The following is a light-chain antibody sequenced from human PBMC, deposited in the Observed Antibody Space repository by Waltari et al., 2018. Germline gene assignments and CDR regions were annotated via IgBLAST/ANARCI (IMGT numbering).Light chain of an antibody. CDR3: QQRSNWPYT. V-gene: IGKV3-11*01. Sequence: EIVLTQSPATLPLSPEERATLSCRASQTVRSYLAWYQQKPGQAPRLLIFDASSRAPGIPAKFSGSGSGTDCTLTVSNLEPEDFAVYYCQQRSNWPYTFGQGTRVEIK. CDR1: QTVRSY. CDR2: DAS. J-gene: IGKJ2*01.